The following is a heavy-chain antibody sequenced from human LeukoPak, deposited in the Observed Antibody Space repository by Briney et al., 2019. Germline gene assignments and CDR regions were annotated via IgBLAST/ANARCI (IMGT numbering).Heavy chain of an antibody. CDR1: GFTFSSYW. Sequence: GGSLRLSCAASGFTFSSYWMSWVRQAPGKRLEWVANIKQDGSEKYYVDSVKGRFTISRDNAKNSLYLEMNSLRAEDTAVYYCARVGDDYVWGSAYFDYWGQGTLVTVSS. V-gene: IGHV3-7*01. CDR3: ARVGDDYVWGSAYFDY. D-gene: IGHD3-16*01. CDR2: IKQDGSEK. J-gene: IGHJ4*02.